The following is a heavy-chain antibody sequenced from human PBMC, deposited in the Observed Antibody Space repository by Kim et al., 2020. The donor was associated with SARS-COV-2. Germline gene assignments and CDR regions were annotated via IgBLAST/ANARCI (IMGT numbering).Heavy chain of an antibody. Sequence: YVDSGKVGFTTTRDNAKNSLYLQMNSLRAEDTAVYYCASLYSSSWEFDYWGQGTLVTVSS. V-gene: IGHV3-7*01. J-gene: IGHJ4*02. D-gene: IGHD6-13*01. CDR3: ASLYSSSWEFDY.